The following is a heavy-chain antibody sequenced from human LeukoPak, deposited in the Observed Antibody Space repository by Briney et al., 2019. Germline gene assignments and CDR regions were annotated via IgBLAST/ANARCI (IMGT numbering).Heavy chain of an antibody. CDR3: AKRSGVRGVGYYYYYMDV. J-gene: IGHJ6*03. D-gene: IGHD3-10*01. CDR1: GFTVSSNY. CDR2: IYSGGST. Sequence: GGSLRLSCAVPGFTVSSNYMSWVRQAPGKGLEWVSVIYSGGSTYYADSVKGRFTISRDNSKNTLYLQMNSLRAEDTAVYYCAKRSGVRGVGYYYYYMDVWGKGTTVTISS. V-gene: IGHV3-66*01.